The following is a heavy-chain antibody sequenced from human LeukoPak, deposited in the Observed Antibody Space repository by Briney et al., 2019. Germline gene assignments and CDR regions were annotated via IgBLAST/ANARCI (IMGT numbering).Heavy chain of an antibody. D-gene: IGHD2-2*01. Sequence: SETLSLTCTVSGGSISSSSYYWGWIRQPPGKGLEWIGSIYYSGSTYYNPSLKSRVTISVDTSKNQFSLKLSSVTAADTAVYYCAGSSTSSFVFGPWGQGTLVTVSS. V-gene: IGHV4-39*07. CDR1: GGSISSSSYY. CDR3: AGSSTSSFVFGP. CDR2: IYYSGST. J-gene: IGHJ5*02.